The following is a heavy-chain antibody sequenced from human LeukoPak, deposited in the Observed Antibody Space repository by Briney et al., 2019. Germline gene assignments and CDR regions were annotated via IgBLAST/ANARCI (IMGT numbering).Heavy chain of an antibody. CDR3: ARTYSSGWYGLRVTVKNAFDI. CDR1: GYTFTSYD. Sequence: ASVKVSCKASGYTFTSYDINWVRQATGQGLEWMGWMNPNSGNTGYAQKFQGRVTMTRNTSISTAYTELSSLRSEDTAVYYCARTYSSGWYGLRVTVKNAFDIWGQGTMVTVSS. D-gene: IGHD6-19*01. V-gene: IGHV1-8*01. CDR2: MNPNSGNT. J-gene: IGHJ3*02.